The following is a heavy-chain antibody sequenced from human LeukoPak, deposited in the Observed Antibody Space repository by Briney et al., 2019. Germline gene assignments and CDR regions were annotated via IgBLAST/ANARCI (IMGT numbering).Heavy chain of an antibody. CDR3: ARTAGYNYWFDY. Sequence: GGSLRLSCAASGFTFSSYGMHWVRQAPGKGLEWVAVIWYDGSNKYYADSVKGRFTISRDNSKNTPYLQMNSLRAEDTAVYYCARTAGYNYWFDYWGQGTLVTVSS. D-gene: IGHD5-24*01. V-gene: IGHV3-33*01. J-gene: IGHJ5*01. CDR2: IWYDGSNK. CDR1: GFTFSSYG.